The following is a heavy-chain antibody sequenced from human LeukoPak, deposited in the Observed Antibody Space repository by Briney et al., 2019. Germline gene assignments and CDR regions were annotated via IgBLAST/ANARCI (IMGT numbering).Heavy chain of an antibody. Sequence: ASVKVSCKASGYTFTSYGISWVRQAPGQGLEWMGWISAYNGNTNYAQKLQGRVTMTTDTSTSTAYMELRSLRSDDTAVYYCASCCGYYGSGSQTIDYWGQGTLVTVSS. CDR3: ASCCGYYGSGSQTIDY. D-gene: IGHD3-10*01. V-gene: IGHV1-18*01. CDR1: GYTFTSYG. J-gene: IGHJ4*02. CDR2: ISAYNGNT.